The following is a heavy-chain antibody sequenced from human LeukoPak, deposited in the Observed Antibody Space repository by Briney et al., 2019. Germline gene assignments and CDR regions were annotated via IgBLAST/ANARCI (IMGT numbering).Heavy chain of an antibody. J-gene: IGHJ6*03. CDR2: IYYTGNT. Sequence: RPSETLSLTCTVSGASITSSTYYWAWIRQPPGKGLEWLGKIYYTGNTYYNPSLKSRVTISVDTSKNQFSLKLNSVTAADTAVYYCARHTNWGSSFYYYLDVWGKGTTVTVSS. D-gene: IGHD7-27*01. CDR1: GASITSSTYY. CDR3: ARHTNWGSSFYYYLDV. V-gene: IGHV4-39*01.